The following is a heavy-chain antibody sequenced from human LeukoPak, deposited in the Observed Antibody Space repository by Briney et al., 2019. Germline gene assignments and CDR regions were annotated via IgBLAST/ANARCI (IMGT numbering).Heavy chain of an antibody. J-gene: IGHJ5*02. CDR1: GSTFSSYA. CDR3: ARDKGGYPSWFDP. CDR2: IIPIFGTA. Sequence: SVKVSCKASGSTFSSYAISWVRQAPGQGLEWMGGIIPIFGTANYAQKFQGRVTITTDESTSTAYMELSSLRSEDTAVYYCARDKGGYPSWFDPWGQGTLVTVSS. D-gene: IGHD3-22*01. V-gene: IGHV1-69*05.